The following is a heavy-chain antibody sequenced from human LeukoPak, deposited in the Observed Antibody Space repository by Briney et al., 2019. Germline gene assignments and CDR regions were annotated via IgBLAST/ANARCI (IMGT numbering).Heavy chain of an antibody. J-gene: IGHJ4*02. CDR1: GFTFSTYG. CDR3: ARSVSYDTSGYLPGFDY. D-gene: IGHD3-22*01. CDR2: IWYDGSNK. V-gene: IGHV3-33*01. Sequence: GKSLRLSCAASGFTFSTYGMHWVRQAPGKGLEWVAIIWYDGSNKYYADSVKGRFTISRDSSKNTLFLQMNSLRAEDTAVYYCARSVSYDTSGYLPGFDYWGQGTLVTVSS.